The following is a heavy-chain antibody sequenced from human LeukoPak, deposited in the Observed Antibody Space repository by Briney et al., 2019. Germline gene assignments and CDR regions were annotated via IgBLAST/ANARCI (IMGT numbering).Heavy chain of an antibody. D-gene: IGHD6-19*01. V-gene: IGHV3-15*01. CDR2: IKSKTDGGTT. J-gene: IGHJ3*02. CDR1: GFTFSNAW. CDR3: TTDPAVAGTHKGAFDI. Sequence: GGSLRLSCAASGFTFSNAWMSWVCQAPGKGLEWVGRIKSKTDGGTTDYAAPVKGRFTISRDDSKNTLYLQMNSLKTEDTAVYYCTTDPAVAGTHKGAFDIWGQGTMVTVSS.